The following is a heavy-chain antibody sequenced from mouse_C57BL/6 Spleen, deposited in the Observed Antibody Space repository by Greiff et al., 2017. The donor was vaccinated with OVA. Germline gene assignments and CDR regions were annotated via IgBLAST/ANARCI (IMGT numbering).Heavy chain of an antibody. D-gene: IGHD2-3*01. J-gene: IGHJ3*01. CDR1: GFTFSSYA. Sequence: EVKVVESGGGLVKPGGSLKLSCAASGFTFSSYAMSWVRQTPEKRLEWVATISDGGSYTYYPDNVKGRFTISRDNAKNNLYLQMSHLKSEDTAMYYCARDEGGGYYSFAYWGQGTLVTVSA. CDR2: ISDGGSYT. V-gene: IGHV5-4*01. CDR3: ARDEGGGYYSFAY.